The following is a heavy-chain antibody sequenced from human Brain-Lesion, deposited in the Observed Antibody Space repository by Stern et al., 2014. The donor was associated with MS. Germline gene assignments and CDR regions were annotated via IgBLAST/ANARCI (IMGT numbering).Heavy chain of an antibody. CDR1: GGSISSSNW. J-gene: IGHJ4*02. Sequence: VQLLESGPGLVKPSGTLSLTCAVSGGSISSSNWWSWVRQSPGKGLEWIGESDHSGSTIYNPSLKSRVTVSVDKSKNRFSLTLRSLTAADTAVYFCARFPASRPHVFDSWGQGTLVTVSS. CDR2: SDHSGST. V-gene: IGHV4-4*02. D-gene: IGHD6-13*01. CDR3: ARFPASRPHVFDS.